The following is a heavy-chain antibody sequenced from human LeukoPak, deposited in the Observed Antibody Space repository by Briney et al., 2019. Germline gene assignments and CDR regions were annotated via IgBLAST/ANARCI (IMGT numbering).Heavy chain of an antibody. D-gene: IGHD3-10*01. V-gene: IGHV4-34*01. J-gene: IGHJ4*02. CDR1: GGSFSGYY. Sequence: SETLSLTCAVYGGSFSGYYWSWIRQPPGKGLEWIGEINHSGSTNYNPSLKSRVTISVDTSKNQFSLKLSSVTAADTAVYYCARRKALWFGELLYRNVLDYWGQGTLVTVSS. CDR2: INHSGST. CDR3: ARRKALWFGELLYRNVLDY.